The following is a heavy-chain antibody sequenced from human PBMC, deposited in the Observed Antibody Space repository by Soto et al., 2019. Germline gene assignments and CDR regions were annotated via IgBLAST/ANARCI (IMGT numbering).Heavy chain of an antibody. D-gene: IGHD3-10*01. CDR2: ISYDGSIK. CDR1: GFTFSSHS. J-gene: IGHJ4*02. Sequence: QVQLVESGGGVVQPGRSLRLSCAASGFTFSSHSIQWVRQAPGKGLEWVAVISYDGSIKYYADSVKGRFTISRDNSKNTAYLQMNSLRAEDTAVFYCASEWSTSGDLDDWGQGTLVIVSS. CDR3: ASEWSTSGDLDD. V-gene: IGHV3-30-3*01.